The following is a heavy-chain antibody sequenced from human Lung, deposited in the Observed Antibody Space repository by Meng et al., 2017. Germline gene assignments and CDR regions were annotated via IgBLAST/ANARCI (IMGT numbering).Heavy chain of an antibody. Sequence: VALVASGGGLVKPGGSASLSCLASGFSFTEAWMSWVRQAPGKGLEWVGRIKSNSDGGKTHYAAPVKGRFTISRDDSKNTLYLQMNSLITEDTAVYFCATGAAAADHWGQGTLVTVSS. J-gene: IGHJ4*02. CDR3: ATGAAAADH. CDR2: IKSNSDGGKT. V-gene: IGHV3-15*01. D-gene: IGHD6-13*01. CDR1: GFSFTEAW.